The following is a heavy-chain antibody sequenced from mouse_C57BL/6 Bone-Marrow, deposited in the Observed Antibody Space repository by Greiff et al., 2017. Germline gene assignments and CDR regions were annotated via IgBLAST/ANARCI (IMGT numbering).Heavy chain of an antibody. CDR3: ARNPNYLDY. Sequence: EVKLMESGGDLVKPGGSLKLSCAASGFTFSSYGMSWVRQTPDKRLEWVATISSGGSYTYYPDSVKGRFTISRDNAKNTLYLQMSSLKSEDTAMYYCARNPNYLDYWGQGTTLTVSS. CDR2: ISSGGSYT. V-gene: IGHV5-6*01. J-gene: IGHJ2*01. D-gene: IGHD1-1*01. CDR1: GFTFSSYG.